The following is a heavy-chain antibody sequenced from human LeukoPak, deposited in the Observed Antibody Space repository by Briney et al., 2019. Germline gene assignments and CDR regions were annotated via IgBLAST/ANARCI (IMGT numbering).Heavy chain of an antibody. J-gene: IGHJ4*02. Sequence: PGGALRLSCAAPGFTFTTYIIHWVRQALGKGLECVSAVVGNGGTTYNAHSVKGRFTISRDNSKNTVYLQMGSLGAEDAAVYYCARERAFYYFDYWGQVALVTVSS. V-gene: IGHV3-64*01. CDR3: ARERAFYYFDY. CDR2: VVGNGGTT. CDR1: GFTFTTYI.